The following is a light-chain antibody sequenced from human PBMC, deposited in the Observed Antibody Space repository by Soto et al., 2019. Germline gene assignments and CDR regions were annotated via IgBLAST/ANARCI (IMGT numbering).Light chain of an antibody. CDR1: QGIRND. Sequence: DIQMTQSPSSLPASVGDRVTITCRASQGIRNDLGWYQQKPGKAPKRLIYAAYSLQNGVPSTFSGSGSGTEFTFTISTLQPEDFATYDCLQDDSYARPFGQGTKEEI. J-gene: IGKJ1*01. CDR3: LQDDSYARP. V-gene: IGKV1-17*01. CDR2: AAY.